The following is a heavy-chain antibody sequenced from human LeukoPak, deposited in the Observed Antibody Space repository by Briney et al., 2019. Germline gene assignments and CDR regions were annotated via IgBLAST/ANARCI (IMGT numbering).Heavy chain of an antibody. J-gene: IGHJ4*02. V-gene: IGHV3-7*03. CDR1: GLIFSDAW. CDR3: ARGPIVGATTPDFDY. CDR2: IKQDGSEK. Sequence: GGSLRLSCVASGLIFSDAWMNWVRQAPGKGLEWVANIKQDGSEKHYVDSVKGRFTISRDNGKNSLYLQMNSLRAEDTAVYYCARGPIVGATTPDFDYWGQGTLVTVSS. D-gene: IGHD1-26*01.